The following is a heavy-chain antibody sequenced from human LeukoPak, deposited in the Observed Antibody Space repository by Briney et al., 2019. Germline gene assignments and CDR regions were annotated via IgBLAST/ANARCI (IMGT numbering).Heavy chain of an antibody. V-gene: IGHV1-2*02. CDR1: GYTFTGYY. CDR2: INPNSGGT. Sequence: ASVTVSCKASGYTFTGYYIHWVRQAPGQGLEWMGWINPNSGGTKYAQSFQGRVTMTRDTSSSTAHMELSRLRSDDTAVYYCARGDCSVSGCHGGNWFDPWGRGTLVTVSS. CDR3: ARGDCSVSGCHGGNWFDP. D-gene: IGHD2-15*01. J-gene: IGHJ5*02.